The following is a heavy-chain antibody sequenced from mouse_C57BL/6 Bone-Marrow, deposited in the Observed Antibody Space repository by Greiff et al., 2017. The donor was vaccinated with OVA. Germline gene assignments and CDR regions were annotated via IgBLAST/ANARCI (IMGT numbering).Heavy chain of an antibody. CDR1: GYTFTDYY. CDR3: ARSLGGGGVDY. J-gene: IGHJ2*01. CDR2: INPNNGGT. V-gene: IGHV1-26*01. Sequence: EVQLQQSGPELVKPGASVKISCKASGYTFTDYYMNWVKQSHGKSLEWIGDINPNNGGTSYNQKFKGKATLTVDKSSSTAYMELRSLTSEDSAVYYCARSLGGGGVDYWGQGTTLTVSS.